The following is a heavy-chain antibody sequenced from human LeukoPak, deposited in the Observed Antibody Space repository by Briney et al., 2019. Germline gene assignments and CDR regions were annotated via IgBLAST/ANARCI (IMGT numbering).Heavy chain of an antibody. V-gene: IGHV1-2*02. D-gene: IGHD2-21*02. Sequence: GASVKVSCKASGYTFSAYYMYWVREAPGQGLEWMGWINPNTGDTNYAQNFQGRVTMTRDTSISTVYMEVSSLRSDDTAVYYCARSCGGDCYTLDSWGQGTLVTVSS. J-gene: IGHJ4*02. CDR2: INPNTGDT. CDR1: GYTFSAYY. CDR3: ARSCGGDCYTLDS.